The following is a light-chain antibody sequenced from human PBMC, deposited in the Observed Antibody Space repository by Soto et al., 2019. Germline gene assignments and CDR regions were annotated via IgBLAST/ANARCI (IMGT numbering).Light chain of an antibody. V-gene: IGLV2-11*01. J-gene: IGLJ2*01. CDR1: SSDIGGYDY. CDR2: DVT. CDR3: CSYATISTFV. Sequence: LTQPHSVSGSPGQSVTISCTGTSSDIGGYDYVSWFQQHPGRAPKLLIYDVTKRPSGVPDRFSGSKAGNTASLTISGLQAEDEADFYCCSYATISTFVFGGGTKLTVL.